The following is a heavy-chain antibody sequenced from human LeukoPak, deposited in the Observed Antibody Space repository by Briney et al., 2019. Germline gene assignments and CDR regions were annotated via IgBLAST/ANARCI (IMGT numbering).Heavy chain of an antibody. Sequence: SETLSLTCAVYGGSFSGYYWSWIRQPPGKGLEWIGEINHSGSTNYNPSLKSRVTISVDTSKNQFSLKLSSVTAADTAAYYCARGDPGGYYGSGSYYNVSFFDYWGQGTLVTVSS. CDR3: ARGDPGGYYGSGSYYNVSFFDY. V-gene: IGHV4-34*01. CDR1: GGSFSGYY. CDR2: INHSGST. D-gene: IGHD3-10*01. J-gene: IGHJ4*02.